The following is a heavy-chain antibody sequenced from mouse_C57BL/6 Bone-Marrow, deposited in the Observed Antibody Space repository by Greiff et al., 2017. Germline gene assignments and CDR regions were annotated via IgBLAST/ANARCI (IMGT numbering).Heavy chain of an antibody. D-gene: IGHD1-1*01. CDR2: INPNYGTT. CDR3: ARWDYGSSYYWYFDV. J-gene: IGHJ1*03. V-gene: IGHV1-39*01. CDR1: GYSFTDYN. Sequence: EVKLMESGPELVKPGASVKISCKASGYSFTDYNMNWVKQSNGKSLEWIGVINPNYGTTSYNQKFKGKATLTVDQSSSTAYMQLNSLTSEDSAVYDCARWDYGSSYYWYFDVWGTGTTVTVSS.